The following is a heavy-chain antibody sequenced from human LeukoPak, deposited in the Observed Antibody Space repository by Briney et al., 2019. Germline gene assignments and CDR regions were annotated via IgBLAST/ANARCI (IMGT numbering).Heavy chain of an antibody. CDR3: ARGAAGYSYG. Sequence: SETLSPTCTVSGGSISSYYWSWIRQPPGKGLEWIGHIYYSGSTNYNPSLKSRVTISVDTSKNQFSLRLSSVTAADTAVYYCARGAAGYSYGWGQGTLVTVSS. CDR2: IYYSGST. V-gene: IGHV4-59*01. J-gene: IGHJ4*02. CDR1: GGSISSYY. D-gene: IGHD5-18*01.